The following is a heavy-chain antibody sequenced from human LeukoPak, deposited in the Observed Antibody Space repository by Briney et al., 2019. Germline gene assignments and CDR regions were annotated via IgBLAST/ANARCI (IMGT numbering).Heavy chain of an antibody. CDR3: ARDREWLLFDP. CDR2: INPSGGST. D-gene: IGHD3-3*01. V-gene: IGHV1-46*01. J-gene: IGHJ5*02. CDR1: GYTFTSCY. Sequence: ASVTVSCKASGYTFTSCYMHWVRQAPGQGLEWMVIINPSGGSTSYAQKFQGRVTMTRDTSTSTVYMELSSLRTEDTAVYYCARDREWLLFDPWGQGTLVTVSS.